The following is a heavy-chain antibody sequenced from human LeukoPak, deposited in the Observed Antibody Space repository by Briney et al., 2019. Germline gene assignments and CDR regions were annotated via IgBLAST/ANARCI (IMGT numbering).Heavy chain of an antibody. CDR1: GFTFSNAW. D-gene: IGHD3-10*01. V-gene: IGHV3-15*01. CDR3: TASTGYFDY. J-gene: IGHJ4*02. Sequence: KPGGSLRLSCAASGFTFSNAWMSWVRQAPGKGLEWVGRIKSKTDGETTDYAAPVKGRFTISRDDSKNTLYLQMNSLKTEDTAVYYCTASTGYFDYWGQGTLVTVSS. CDR2: IKSKTDGETT.